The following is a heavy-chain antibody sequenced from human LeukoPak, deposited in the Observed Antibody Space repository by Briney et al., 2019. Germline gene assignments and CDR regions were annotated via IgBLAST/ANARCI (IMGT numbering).Heavy chain of an antibody. Sequence: ASVKVSCKASGYTFTSYDINWVRQATGQGLEWMGWMNPNSGNTGYAQKFQGRVTMTRNTSISTAYMELSSLRAEDTATYYCAKSPLGYCSGGSCYLYFDYWGQGTLVTVSS. CDR3: AKSPLGYCSGGSCYLYFDY. CDR1: GYTFTSYD. V-gene: IGHV1-8*01. CDR2: MNPNSGNT. J-gene: IGHJ4*02. D-gene: IGHD2-15*01.